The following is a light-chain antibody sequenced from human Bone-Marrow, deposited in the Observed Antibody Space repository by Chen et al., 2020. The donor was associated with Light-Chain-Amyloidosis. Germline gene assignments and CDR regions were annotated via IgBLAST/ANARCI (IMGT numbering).Light chain of an antibody. Sequence: EIVLTQSPGTLSLSPGEGANLSCRASQTISSNYLTWYQQKFGQAPRLLIYGSSSRATGIPDRFTGSGSGTEFTLTSKRLEPEDFARDYCQQYGTSPLTFGGGTKVEIK. J-gene: IGKJ4*01. CDR3: QQYGTSPLT. CDR1: QTISSNY. V-gene: IGKV3-20*01. CDR2: GSS.